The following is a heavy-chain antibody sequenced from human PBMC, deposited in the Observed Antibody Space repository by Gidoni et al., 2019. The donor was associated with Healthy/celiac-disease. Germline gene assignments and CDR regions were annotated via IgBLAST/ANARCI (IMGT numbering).Heavy chain of an antibody. CDR2: IYSGGST. CDR1: GFTVSSND. CDR3: ARDLGDY. Sequence: EVQLVESGGGLVQPGGSPRLSGAASGFTVSSNDMSWVRQARGKGLAWVSVIYSGGSTYYADSVKGRFTISRDNSKNALYLQMSSLRAEYTAVYYCARDLGDYWGQGTLVTVSS. J-gene: IGHJ4*02. V-gene: IGHV3-66*01.